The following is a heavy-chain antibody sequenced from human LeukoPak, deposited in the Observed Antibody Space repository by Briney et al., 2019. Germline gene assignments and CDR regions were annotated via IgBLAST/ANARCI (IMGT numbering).Heavy chain of an antibody. Sequence: GGSLRLSCATSGFTFSNAWMNWVRQAPGKGLEWVGRIRGNSDGGTIDYAAPVKGRFTLSRDDSKTTLYLQMNSLQTEDTAVYYCATDFYDSTWGQGTLVTVSS. CDR3: ATDFYDST. CDR2: IRGNSDGGTI. J-gene: IGHJ5*02. CDR1: GFTFSNAW. V-gene: IGHV3-15*07. D-gene: IGHD3-22*01.